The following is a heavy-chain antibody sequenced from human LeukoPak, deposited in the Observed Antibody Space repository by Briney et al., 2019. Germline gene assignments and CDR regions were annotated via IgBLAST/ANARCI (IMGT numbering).Heavy chain of an antibody. CDR3: TRGSYGDYEY. V-gene: IGHV3-21*01. CDR1: GFTFSSYT. J-gene: IGHJ4*02. CDR2: IDPSSTYI. D-gene: IGHD4-17*01. Sequence: SPGGSLRLSCAASGFTFSSYTMNWVRQAPGKGLEWVSSIDPSSTYIYYADSVKGRFTISRDNAQNSLYLQMNSLRAEDTAVYYCTRGSYGDYEYWGQGTLVTVSS.